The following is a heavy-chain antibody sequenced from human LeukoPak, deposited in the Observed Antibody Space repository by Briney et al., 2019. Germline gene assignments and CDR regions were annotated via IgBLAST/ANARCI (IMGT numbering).Heavy chain of an antibody. V-gene: IGHV1-8*01. CDR2: MNPNSGNT. Sequence: ASVKVSCKASGYTFTSYDINWARQATGQGLEWMGWMNPNSGNTGYAQKFQGRVAMTRDTSISTAYMELSSLRSEDTAVYYCARFGGTSRARNYYSYYYMDVWGKGTTVTVSS. D-gene: IGHD2-2*01. CDR3: ARFGGTSRARNYYSYYYMDV. CDR1: GYTFTSYD. J-gene: IGHJ6*03.